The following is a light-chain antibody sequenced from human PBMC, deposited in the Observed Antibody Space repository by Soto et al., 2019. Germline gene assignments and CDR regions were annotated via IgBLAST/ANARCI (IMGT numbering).Light chain of an antibody. V-gene: IGKV3-15*01. CDR3: QQYNDWPPIT. CDR1: QSVTSN. CDR2: ASS. J-gene: IGKJ5*01. Sequence: EIVMTQSPATLSVSPGESATLSCRASQSVTSNLAWYQQKPGQAPRLLIFASSTRATGISARFSGSGSETEFTLTINSLQAEDSAVYYCQQYNDWPPITFGQGIRLEFK.